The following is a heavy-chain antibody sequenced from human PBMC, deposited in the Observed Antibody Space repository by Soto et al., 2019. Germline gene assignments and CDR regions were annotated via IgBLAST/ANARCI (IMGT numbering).Heavy chain of an antibody. J-gene: IGHJ4*02. CDR2: VHYSGST. D-gene: IGHD3-10*01. CDR3: ARRPTGSGSSYFDN. V-gene: IGHV4-31*03. Sequence: QVHLQESGPGLVKPSQTLSLTCSVSGDSISSGEYYWNWIRQHPGKGLEWIGFVHYSGSTLYNPSPESRVSISIDTYQNQFSVNVTCVTSSDTAVYCCARRPTGSGSSYFDNWGQGTLITVSS. CDR1: GDSISSGEYY.